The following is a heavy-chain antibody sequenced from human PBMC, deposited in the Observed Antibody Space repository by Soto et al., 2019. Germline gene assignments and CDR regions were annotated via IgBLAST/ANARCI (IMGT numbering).Heavy chain of an antibody. D-gene: IGHD3-22*01. CDR1: GGSFSGYY. CDR3: ARVGDYYDSSGYPYDLNFDY. V-gene: IGHV4-34*01. Sequence: PSETLSLTCAVYGGSFSGYYWSWIRQPPGKGLQWIGEINHSGSTNYNPSLKSRVTISVDTSKNQFSLKLSSVTAADTAVYYCARVGDYYDSSGYPYDLNFDYWGQGTLVTVSS. J-gene: IGHJ4*02. CDR2: INHSGST.